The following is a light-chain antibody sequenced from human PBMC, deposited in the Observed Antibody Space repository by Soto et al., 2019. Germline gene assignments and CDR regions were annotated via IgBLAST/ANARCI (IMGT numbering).Light chain of an antibody. CDR2: DNN. V-gene: IGLV1-51*01. CDR3: GAWDSGLSAGV. Sequence: QSVLTQPPSVSAAPGQSVTISCSGTSSNIGKNYVSWYQQLPGTAPKLLIYDNNKRPSGIPDRFSGSKSGTSATLGITGLQTGDEADYYCGAWDSGLSAGVFGGGTKLTVL. J-gene: IGLJ3*02. CDR1: SSNIGKNY.